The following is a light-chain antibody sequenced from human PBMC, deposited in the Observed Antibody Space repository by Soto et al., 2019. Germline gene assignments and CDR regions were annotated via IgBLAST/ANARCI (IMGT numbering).Light chain of an antibody. V-gene: IGLV3-21*02. CDR2: DVS. J-gene: IGLJ2*01. Sequence: SYELTQPPSMSVTPGQTARIACGGHNIGDKGVHWYQQKPGQAPGLVVYDVSVRPSGVPERFSGSNSGTTATLTISRVEAGDEADYYWQVWDSIVGHHVAFGGGTKLTVL. CDR1: NIGDKG. CDR3: QVWDSIVGHHVA.